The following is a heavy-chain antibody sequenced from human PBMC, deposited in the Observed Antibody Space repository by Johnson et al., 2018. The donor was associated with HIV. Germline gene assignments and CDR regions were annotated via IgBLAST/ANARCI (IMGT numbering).Heavy chain of an antibody. V-gene: IGHV3-30*02. D-gene: IGHD6-13*01. Sequence: QVQLVESGGGVVQPGGSLRLSCAASGFTFRSYGIHWVRQAPGKGLEWVAFTQYDGSNKYYADSVKGRFTISRDNSKNTLYLQMNSLRAEDTAVYYCASSLIAAGEGAFDIWGQGTMVTVSS. J-gene: IGHJ3*02. CDR2: TQYDGSNK. CDR3: ASSLIAAGEGAFDI. CDR1: GFTFRSYG.